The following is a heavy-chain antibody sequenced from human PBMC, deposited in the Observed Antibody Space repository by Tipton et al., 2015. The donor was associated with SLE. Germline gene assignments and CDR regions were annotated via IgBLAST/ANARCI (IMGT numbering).Heavy chain of an antibody. Sequence: TLSLTCAVYGGSFSGYYWSWIRQPPGKGLEWIGEINHSGSTNYNPSLESRVTISVDTSKNQFSLKLSSVTTADTAVYYCARAVGAIAARPFFDYWGQGTLVTVSS. CDR2: INHSGST. J-gene: IGHJ4*02. D-gene: IGHD6-6*01. CDR3: ARAVGAIAARPFFDY. V-gene: IGHV4-34*01. CDR1: GGSFSGYY.